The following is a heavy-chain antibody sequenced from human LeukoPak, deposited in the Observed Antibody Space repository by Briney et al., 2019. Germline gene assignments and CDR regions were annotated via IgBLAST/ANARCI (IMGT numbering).Heavy chain of an antibody. D-gene: IGHD3-16*02. J-gene: IGHJ4*02. Sequence: SETLSLTCAVYGGSFSGYYWSWIRQPPGKGLEWIGEINHSGSTNYNPSLKSRVTISVDTSKNQFSLKLSSVTAADTAVYYCARGKRMITFGGVIDYFDYWGQGTLVTVSS. V-gene: IGHV4-34*01. CDR2: INHSGST. CDR1: GGSFSGYY. CDR3: ARGKRMITFGGVIDYFDY.